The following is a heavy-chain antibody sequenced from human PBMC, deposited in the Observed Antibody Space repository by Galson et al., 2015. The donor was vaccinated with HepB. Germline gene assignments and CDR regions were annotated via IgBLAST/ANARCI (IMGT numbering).Heavy chain of an antibody. Sequence: SETLSLTCTVSGGSISSSSYYWGWIRQPPGKGLEWIGSIYYSGSTYYNPSLKSRVTISVDTSKNQFSLKLSSVTAADTAVYYCARVGSAARHNWFDPWDQGTLVTVSS. CDR2: IYYSGST. CDR1: GGSISSSSYY. V-gene: IGHV4-39*01. J-gene: IGHJ5*02. CDR3: ARVGSAARHNWFDP. D-gene: IGHD1-26*01.